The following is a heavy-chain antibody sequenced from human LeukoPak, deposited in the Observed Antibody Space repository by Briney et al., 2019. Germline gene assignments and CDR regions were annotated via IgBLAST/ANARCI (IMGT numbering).Heavy chain of an antibody. J-gene: IGHJ4*02. D-gene: IGHD6-19*01. CDR2: INHSGYT. Sequence: PSENLSLTCAVSGVPFSNYYWRWVRQSPSQGLEWIGEINHSGYTNYNPSLKSRVTMSIDTSKNQFSLKLTSVTAADAGVYYCTRAVAGHPDWGQGTLVTVSS. CDR3: TRAVAGHPD. V-gene: IGHV4-34*01. CDR1: GVPFSNYY.